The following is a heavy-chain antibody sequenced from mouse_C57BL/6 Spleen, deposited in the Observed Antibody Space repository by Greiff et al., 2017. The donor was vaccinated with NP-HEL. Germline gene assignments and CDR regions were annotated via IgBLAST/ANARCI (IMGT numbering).Heavy chain of an antibody. CDR3: ARSGVLRDFDY. CDR1: GYTFTSYW. V-gene: IGHV1-64*01. J-gene: IGHJ2*01. CDR2: IHPNSGST. D-gene: IGHD1-1*01. Sequence: VQLQQPGAELVKPGASVKLSCKASGYTFTSYWMHWVKQRPGQGLEWIGMIHPNSGSTNYNEKFKSKATLTVDKSSSTAYMQLSSLTSEDSAVYYCARSGVLRDFDYWGQGTTLTVSS.